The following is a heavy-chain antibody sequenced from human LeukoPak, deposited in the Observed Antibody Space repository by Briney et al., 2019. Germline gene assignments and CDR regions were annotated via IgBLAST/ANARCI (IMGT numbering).Heavy chain of an antibody. V-gene: IGHV3-23*01. CDR2: ISGSAHKI. D-gene: IGHD2-21*02. J-gene: IGHJ4*02. CDR1: GITFSNYA. Sequence: GGSLRLSCVVSGITFSNYAVSWVRQAPEKGLDWVSVISGSAHKIRYADSVKGRFTISRDNSKNTLYLQMNSLRAEDTAVYYCAKDRVVTAIREYYFDYWGQGTLVTVSS. CDR3: AKDRVVTAIREYYFDY.